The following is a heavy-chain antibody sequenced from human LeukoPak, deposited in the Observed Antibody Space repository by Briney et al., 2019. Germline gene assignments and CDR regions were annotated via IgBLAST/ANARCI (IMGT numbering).Heavy chain of an antibody. J-gene: IGHJ4*02. Sequence: GGSLRLSCAASGFTFSSYSMNWVRQAPGKGLEWVSSISSSSSYIYYADSVKGRFTISRDNAKNSLYLQMNSLRAEDTAVYYCARDGAITMVRGPLVYWGQGTLVTVSS. D-gene: IGHD3-10*01. CDR1: GFTFSSYS. CDR2: ISSSSSYI. CDR3: ARDGAITMVRGPLVY. V-gene: IGHV3-21*01.